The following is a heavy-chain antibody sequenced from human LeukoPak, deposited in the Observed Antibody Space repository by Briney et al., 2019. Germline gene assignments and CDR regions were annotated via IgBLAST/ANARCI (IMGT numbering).Heavy chain of an antibody. CDR2: IIPIFGTA. Sequence: GSSVEVSCKASGGTFSSYAISWVRQAPGQGLEWMGGIIPIFGTANYAQKFQGRVTITTDESTSTAYMELSSLRSEDTAVYYCARIRRVPAAMVYYYYYYMDVWGKGTTVTVSS. J-gene: IGHJ6*03. V-gene: IGHV1-69*05. CDR3: ARIRRVPAAMVYYYYYYMDV. CDR1: GGTFSSYA. D-gene: IGHD2-2*01.